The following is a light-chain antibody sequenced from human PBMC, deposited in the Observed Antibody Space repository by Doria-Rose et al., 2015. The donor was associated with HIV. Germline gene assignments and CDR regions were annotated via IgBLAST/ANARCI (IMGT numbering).Light chain of an antibody. J-gene: IGKJ1*01. CDR2: DGS. CDR3: HQYGTSWT. Sequence: TRSPGTLSLSPGERATLSCGASQSFSSTYLAWYQQKPGQAPSLLIYDGSTRATGIPDRFSASGSGTDFTLTINRLEPEDFALNYCHQYGTSWTFGQGTKVEI. CDR1: QSFSSTY. V-gene: IGKV3-20*01.